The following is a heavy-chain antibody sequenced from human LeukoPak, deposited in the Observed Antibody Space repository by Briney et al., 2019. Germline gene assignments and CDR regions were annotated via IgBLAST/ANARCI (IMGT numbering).Heavy chain of an antibody. CDR1: GFTFSSFA. CDR3: ARDQMISAAGLDY. J-gene: IGHJ4*02. CDR2: ISYDGSNK. D-gene: IGHD6-13*01. V-gene: IGHV3-30-3*01. Sequence: GGSLRLSCTASGFTFSSFAMHWVRQAPGKGLEWVAVISYDGSNKYFADSVRGRFTISRDNSKNTLFLHMNSLRAEDTAVYYCARDQMISAAGLDYWGQGTLVTVSS.